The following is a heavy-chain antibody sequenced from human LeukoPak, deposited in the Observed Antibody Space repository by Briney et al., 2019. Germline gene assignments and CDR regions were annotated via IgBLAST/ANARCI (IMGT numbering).Heavy chain of an antibody. Sequence: QPGGSLRLSCAASGFTFNIYAMSWVRQTPGKGLEWVSTIGNTETYYADSVKGRFTISRDNSRNTLYLQMNSLRAEDTAVYYCAKDRNYDYVWGSYPPALYFDYWGQGTLVTVSS. D-gene: IGHD3-16*02. CDR2: IGNTET. J-gene: IGHJ4*02. CDR3: AKDRNYDYVWGSYPPALYFDY. CDR1: GFTFNIYA. V-gene: IGHV3-23*01.